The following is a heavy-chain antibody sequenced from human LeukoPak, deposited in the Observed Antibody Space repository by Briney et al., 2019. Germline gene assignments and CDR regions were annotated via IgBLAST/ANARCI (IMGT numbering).Heavy chain of an antibody. CDR3: ARGPGEMATIYGY. Sequence: GGSLRLSCAASGFTFSSYAMSWVRQAPGKGLEWVSYISSSGSTIYYADSVKGRFTISRDNAKNSLYLQMNSLRAEDTAVYYCARGPGEMATIYGYWGQGTLVTVSS. D-gene: IGHD5-24*01. CDR1: GFTFSSYA. V-gene: IGHV3-48*03. J-gene: IGHJ4*02. CDR2: ISSSGSTI.